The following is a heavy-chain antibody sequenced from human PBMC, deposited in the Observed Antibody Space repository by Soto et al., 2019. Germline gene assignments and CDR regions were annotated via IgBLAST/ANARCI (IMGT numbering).Heavy chain of an antibody. Sequence: QVQLVESGGGVVQPGGSLSLSCAASEFTFSGFGMHWVRQAPGTGLERVAVIWNDGNDKYYAASVTGRFSVSRDNSKNTLYLQMNRLRAEDTAVYYWARGRGGDYGGNSGDFDYWGQGTLVTVSS. CDR1: EFTFSGFG. CDR3: ARGRGGDYGGNSGDFDY. J-gene: IGHJ4*02. CDR2: IWNDGNDK. V-gene: IGHV3-33*01. D-gene: IGHD4-17*01.